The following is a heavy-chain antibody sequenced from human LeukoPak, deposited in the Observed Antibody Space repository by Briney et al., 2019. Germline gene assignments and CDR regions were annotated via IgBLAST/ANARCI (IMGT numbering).Heavy chain of an antibody. CDR2: ISGSGGST. V-gene: IGHV3-23*01. Sequence: PGGSLRLSCAASGFTFSSYAMSWVRQAPGKGLEWVSAISGSGGSTYYADSVKGRFTISRDNSKNTLYLQMNSLRAEDTAVYYCAKVSLVTMIVVVKGAFDIWGQGTMVTVSS. J-gene: IGHJ3*02. CDR1: GFTFSSYA. CDR3: AKVSLVTMIVVVKGAFDI. D-gene: IGHD3-22*01.